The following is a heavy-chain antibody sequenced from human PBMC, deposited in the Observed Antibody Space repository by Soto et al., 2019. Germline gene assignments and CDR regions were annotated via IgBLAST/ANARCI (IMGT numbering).Heavy chain of an antibody. J-gene: IGHJ4*02. D-gene: IGHD6-13*01. V-gene: IGHV3-23*01. CDR2: ISGSGGSR. CDR1: GFTFSSYA. Sequence: EVQLLESGGGLVQPGGSLRLSCAASGFTFSSYAMSWVRQAPGKGLEWVSGISGSGGSRNYADSVKGRFTISRDNSKNTLYLQMNSLRAEDTAVYYYAKRELVLDYWGQGTLVTVSS. CDR3: AKRELVLDY.